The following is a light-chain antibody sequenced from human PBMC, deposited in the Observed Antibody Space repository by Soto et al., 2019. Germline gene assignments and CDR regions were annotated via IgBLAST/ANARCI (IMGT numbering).Light chain of an antibody. J-gene: IGKJ3*01. Sequence: EIVLTQSPGTLSLSPGERATLSCRASQSVSNNYLAWYQQKLGQAPRLLIYGASSSATGIPDRFSGSGSGTDFTLTISRLEPADFAVYYCQQYGNSPQTFGHGTKVDIK. CDR2: GAS. CDR3: QQYGNSPQT. V-gene: IGKV3-20*01. CDR1: QSVSNNY.